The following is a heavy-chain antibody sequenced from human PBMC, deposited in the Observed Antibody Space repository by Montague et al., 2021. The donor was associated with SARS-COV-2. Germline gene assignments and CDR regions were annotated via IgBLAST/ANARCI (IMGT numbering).Heavy chain of an antibody. V-gene: IGHV4-4*02. CDR3: ARKGTGRSDLAY. CDR1: GGAISTDNW. J-gene: IGHJ4*02. CDR2: IYHTGST. Sequence: SETLSLTCVVSGGAISTDNWWTCCLLPPGKGLEWEGEIYHTGSTKYKPSPKSRVSMSVDKSWKQFSLRLTSVTAADTAIYYCARKGTGRSDLAYWGQGTLVTVSS. D-gene: IGHD3/OR15-3a*01.